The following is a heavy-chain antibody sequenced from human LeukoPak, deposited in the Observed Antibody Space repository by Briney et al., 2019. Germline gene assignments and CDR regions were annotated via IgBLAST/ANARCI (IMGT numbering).Heavy chain of an antibody. CDR1: GFTFSSHN. D-gene: IGHD1-14*01. CDR2: ISGSTTHR. CDR3: ARASGFAGEFDS. Sequence: GGSLRLSCAASGFTFSSHNMNWVRQAPGKGLEWVSSISGSTTHRYYADSVEGRFTISRDNADNSLYLQMSSLRAEDTAVYYCARASGFAGEFDSWGQGTLVTVSS. V-gene: IGHV3-21*06. J-gene: IGHJ4*02.